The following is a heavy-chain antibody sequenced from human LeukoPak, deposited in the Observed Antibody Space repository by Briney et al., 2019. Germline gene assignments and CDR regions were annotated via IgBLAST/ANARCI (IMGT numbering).Heavy chain of an antibody. V-gene: IGHV1-2*06. J-gene: IGHJ5*02. D-gene: IGHD4-11*01. CDR2: INPNSGGT. CDR1: GYTFTGYY. CDR3: AKDFYSIRSEWFDP. Sequence: ASVKVSCKASGYTFTGYYMHWVRQAPGQGLEWMGRINPNSGGTNYAQKFQGRVTMTRDTSISTAYMELSRLRSDDTAVYYCAKDFYSIRSEWFDPWGQGTLVTVSS.